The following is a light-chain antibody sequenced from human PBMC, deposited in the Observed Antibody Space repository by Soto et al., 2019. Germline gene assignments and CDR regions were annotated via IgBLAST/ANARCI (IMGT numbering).Light chain of an antibody. CDR2: EVS. V-gene: IGLV2-14*01. CDR1: SSDIGAYNY. J-gene: IGLJ2*01. Sequence: QSALTQPASVSGSPGQSITISCTGTSSDIGAYNYVSWYQQHPGKAPKLIIFEVSNRPSGVSHRFSGSKSGNTASLTISGLQAEDEADYYCSSYTGSNIFVVVGGGTKLTVL. CDR3: SSYTGSNIFVV.